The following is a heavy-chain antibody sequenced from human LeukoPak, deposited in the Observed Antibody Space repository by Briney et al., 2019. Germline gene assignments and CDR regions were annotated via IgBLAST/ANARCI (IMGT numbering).Heavy chain of an antibody. V-gene: IGHV4-38-2*01. CDR2: IYHSGST. CDR1: GYSISSGYY. D-gene: IGHD2-2*01. Sequence: SETLSLXCAVSGYSISSGYYWGWIRQPPGKGLEWIGSIYHSGSTYYNPSLKSRVTISVDTSKNQFSLKLSSVTAADTAVYYCASLGVPAARYYFDYWGQGTLVTVSS. J-gene: IGHJ4*02. CDR3: ASLGVPAARYYFDY.